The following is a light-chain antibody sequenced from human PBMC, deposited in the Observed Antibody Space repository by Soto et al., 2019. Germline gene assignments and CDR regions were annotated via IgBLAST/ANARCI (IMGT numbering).Light chain of an antibody. CDR1: CGHSSYA. CDR3: QTWGTGWV. Sequence: QPVLTQSPSASASLGASVKLTCTLSCGHSSYAIAWHQQQPEKGPRYLMKLNSDGSHSKGDGIPDRFSGSSSGAERYLTISSLQSEDEADYYCQTWGTGWVFGGGTQLTVL. J-gene: IGLJ3*02. V-gene: IGLV4-69*01. CDR2: LNSDGSH.